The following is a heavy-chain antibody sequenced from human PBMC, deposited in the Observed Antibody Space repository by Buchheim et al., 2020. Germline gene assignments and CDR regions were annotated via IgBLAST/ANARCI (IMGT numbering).Heavy chain of an antibody. CDR3: ARDRAVRHYYGSGRCRGMDV. CDR2: INPNSGGT. Sequence: QVQLVQSGAEVKKPGASVKVSCKASGYTFTGYYMHWVRQAPGQGLEWMGRINPNSGGTYYAQKFQGRVTMTRDTSISTAYMELSRLRSDDTDVYYCARDRAVRHYYGSGRCRGMDVWGQGTT. D-gene: IGHD3-10*01. J-gene: IGHJ6*02. CDR1: GYTFTGYY. V-gene: IGHV1-2*05.